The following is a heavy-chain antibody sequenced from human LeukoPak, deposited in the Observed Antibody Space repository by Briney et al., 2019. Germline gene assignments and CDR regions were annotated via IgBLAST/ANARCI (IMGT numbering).Heavy chain of an antibody. Sequence: GGSLRLSCTSSGFAFGDYTIGWVRQAPGKGLEWVGCIRSKNYGGTTEYAASVRGRFTISRDDSKTIAYLQMNSLKTEDTGMYYCTGKRQLACWGQGTRVSVAS. CDR1: GFAFGDYT. CDR3: TGKRQLAC. V-gene: IGHV3-49*04. J-gene: IGHJ4*02. D-gene: IGHD5-24*01. CDR2: IRSKNYGGTT.